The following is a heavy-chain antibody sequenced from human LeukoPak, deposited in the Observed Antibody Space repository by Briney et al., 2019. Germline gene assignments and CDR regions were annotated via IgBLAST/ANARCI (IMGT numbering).Heavy chain of an antibody. Sequence: GGSPRLSCAASGLTFSSYWMSWVRQAPGKGLEWVANIKQDGSEKYYVDSVKGRFTISRDNAKNSLYLQMDSLRAEDTAVYYCAKALSRSRSIAVAGYGCGFDYWGQGTLVTVSS. CDR2: IKQDGSEK. CDR1: GLTFSSYW. J-gene: IGHJ4*02. V-gene: IGHV3-7*03. D-gene: IGHD6-19*01. CDR3: AKALSRSRSIAVAGYGCGFDY.